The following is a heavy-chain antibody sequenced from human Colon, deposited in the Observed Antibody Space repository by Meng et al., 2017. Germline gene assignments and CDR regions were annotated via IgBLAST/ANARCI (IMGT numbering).Heavy chain of an antibody. CDR3: VGRARDVAYYDSSGFA. CDR2: IHPGDSAV. CDR1: EYRFNTYW. V-gene: IGHV5-51*01. J-gene: IGHJ5*01. Sequence: GESLKISCQGSEYRFNTYWIGWVRQLPGKGLEWMGIIHPGDSAVQYSKSFQGQVTISADKSITTVYLQWSSLKASDSGIYYCVGRARDVAYYDSSGFAWGQGTVVTVSS. D-gene: IGHD3-22*01.